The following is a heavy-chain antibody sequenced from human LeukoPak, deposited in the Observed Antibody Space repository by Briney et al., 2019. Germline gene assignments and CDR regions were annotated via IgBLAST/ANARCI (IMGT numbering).Heavy chain of an antibody. Sequence: SETLSLTCTVSGGSISSYYWSWIRQPPGKRLEWIGEINHSGSTNYNPSLKSRVTISVDTSKNQFSLKLSSVTAANTAVYYCARQIRWLRYWFDPWGQGTLVTVSS. D-gene: IGHD5-12*01. V-gene: IGHV4-34*01. CDR3: ARQIRWLRYWFDP. CDR2: INHSGST. J-gene: IGHJ5*02. CDR1: GGSISSYY.